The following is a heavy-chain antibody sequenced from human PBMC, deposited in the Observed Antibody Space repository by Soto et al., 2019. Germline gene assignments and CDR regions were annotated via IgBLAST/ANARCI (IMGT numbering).Heavy chain of an antibody. D-gene: IGHD4-17*01. Sequence: EVQLLESGGGLVQPGGSLRLSCAASGFTFSSYAMSWVRQAPGKGLEWVSAISGSGGSTYYADSVKGRFTISRDNSKNTLYLQMNSLRAEDTAVYYCARSTWATVTTECYFDYWGQGTLVTVSS. CDR3: ARSTWATVTTECYFDY. CDR2: ISGSGGST. CDR1: GFTFSSYA. V-gene: IGHV3-23*01. J-gene: IGHJ4*02.